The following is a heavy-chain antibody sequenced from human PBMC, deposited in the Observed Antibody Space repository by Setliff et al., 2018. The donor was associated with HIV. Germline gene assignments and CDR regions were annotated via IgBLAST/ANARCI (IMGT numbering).Heavy chain of an antibody. V-gene: IGHV1-69*05. J-gene: IGHJ6*03. Sequence: SVKVSCKASGGTFSSYAISWVRQAPGQGLEWVGEIIPLFGAPNYAQKFQGRVTLTTDESTSAAFMELRSLRSEDTAVYYCAKLTYFGSGSRVPKPGYFYMDVWGQGTTVTVSS. D-gene: IGHD3-10*01. CDR1: GGTFSSYA. CDR3: AKLTYFGSGSRVPKPGYFYMDV. CDR2: IIPLFGAP.